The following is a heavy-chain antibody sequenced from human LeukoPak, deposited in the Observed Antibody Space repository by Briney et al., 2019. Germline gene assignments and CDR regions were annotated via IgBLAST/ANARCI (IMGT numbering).Heavy chain of an antibody. D-gene: IGHD6-19*01. Sequence: GGSLRLSCAVSGFTVSGNYMSWIRQAPGKGLEWVANIKQDGSEKYYVDSVKGRFTISRDNAKNSLYLQMNSLRAEDTAVYYCAKSYSSGWYYYYYMDVWGKGTTVTISS. V-gene: IGHV3-7*01. CDR1: GFTVSGNY. CDR2: IKQDGSEK. J-gene: IGHJ6*03. CDR3: AKSYSSGWYYYYYMDV.